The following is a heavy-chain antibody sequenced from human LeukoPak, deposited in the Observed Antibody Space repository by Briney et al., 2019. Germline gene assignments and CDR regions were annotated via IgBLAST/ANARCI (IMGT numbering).Heavy chain of an antibody. CDR3: ARNGGNSDFDY. V-gene: IGHV4-4*02. CDR2: IYHSGAT. D-gene: IGHD4-23*01. CDR1: GGSISSSSSNC. Sequence: PSETLSLTCAVSGGSISSSSSNCWTWVRQPPGKGLEWIGEIYHSGATNYNPSLKSRVTMLLDKYKNQFSLKLNSVTAADTAVYYCARNGGNSDFDYWGQGTLVTVSS. J-gene: IGHJ4*02.